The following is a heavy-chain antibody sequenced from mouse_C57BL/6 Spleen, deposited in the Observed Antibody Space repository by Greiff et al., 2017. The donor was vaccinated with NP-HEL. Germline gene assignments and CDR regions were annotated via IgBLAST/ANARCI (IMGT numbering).Heavy chain of an antibody. CDR1: GYTFTSYW. CDR2: IHPNSGST. D-gene: IGHD2-3*01. V-gene: IGHV1-64*01. CDR3: AREGGYYRFDY. J-gene: IGHJ2*01. Sequence: QVQLQQPGAELVKPGASVKLSCKASGYTFTSYWMHWVKQRPGQGLEWIGMIHPNSGSTNYNEKFKSKATLTVDKSSSTAYMQLSSLTSEDSAVYYCAREGGYYRFDYWGQGTTLTVSS.